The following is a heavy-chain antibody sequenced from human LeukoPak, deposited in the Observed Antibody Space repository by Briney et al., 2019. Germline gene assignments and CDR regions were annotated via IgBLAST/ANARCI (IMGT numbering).Heavy chain of an antibody. Sequence: SETLSLTCTVSGGSISSGGYYWSWIRQHPGKGLEWIGYIYYSGSTYYIPSLKSRVTISVDTSKNQFSLKLSSVTAADTAVYYCARRIRGTMVRGAAGAFDIWGQGTMVTVSS. CDR2: IYYSGST. J-gene: IGHJ3*02. D-gene: IGHD3-10*01. V-gene: IGHV4-31*03. CDR1: GGSISSGGYY. CDR3: ARRIRGTMVRGAAGAFDI.